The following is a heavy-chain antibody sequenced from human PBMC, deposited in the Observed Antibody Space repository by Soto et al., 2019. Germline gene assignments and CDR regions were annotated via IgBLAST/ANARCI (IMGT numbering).Heavy chain of an antibody. CDR3: AEATTLRSYYYYMDV. Sequence: GGSLILSCAASGFTFSSYSMNWVRQAPGKGLEWVSSISSSSSYIYYADSVKGRFTISRDNAKNSLYLQMNSLRAEDTAVYYCAEATTLRSYYYYMDVWGKGTTVTVSS. D-gene: IGHD1-26*01. V-gene: IGHV3-21*04. J-gene: IGHJ6*03. CDR1: GFTFSSYS. CDR2: ISSSSSYI.